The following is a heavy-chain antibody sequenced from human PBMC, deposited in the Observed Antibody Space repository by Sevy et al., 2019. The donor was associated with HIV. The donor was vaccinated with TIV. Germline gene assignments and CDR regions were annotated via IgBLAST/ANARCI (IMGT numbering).Heavy chain of an antibody. Sequence: GESLKISCAAAGFTFSGYAMSWVRQGPGKGLEWISGMTGNGGSTYYADSVKGRFTISRDNSKNTLYLQMNSPRAEDTAVYYCAKWSHRYSSSWYDFEYWGQGALVTVSS. J-gene: IGHJ4*02. CDR2: MTGNGGST. CDR1: GFTFSGYA. V-gene: IGHV3-23*01. D-gene: IGHD6-13*01. CDR3: AKWSHRYSSSWYDFEY.